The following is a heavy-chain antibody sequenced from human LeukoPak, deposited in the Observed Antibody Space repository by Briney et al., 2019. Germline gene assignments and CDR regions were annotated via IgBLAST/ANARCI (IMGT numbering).Heavy chain of an antibody. J-gene: IGHJ3*02. CDR1: GYTLTELS. D-gene: IGHD4-17*01. Sequence: ASVKVSCKVSGYTLTELSMHWVRQAPGKGLEWMGGFDPEDGETIYAQKFQGRVTMTEDTSTDTAYMELSSLRSEDTAVYYCATAGHYEDAFDIWGQGTMVTVSS. CDR2: FDPEDGET. CDR3: ATAGHYEDAFDI. V-gene: IGHV1-24*01.